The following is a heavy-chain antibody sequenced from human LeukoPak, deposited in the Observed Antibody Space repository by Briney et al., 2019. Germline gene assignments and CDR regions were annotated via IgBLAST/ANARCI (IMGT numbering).Heavy chain of an antibody. V-gene: IGHV3-21*01. CDR1: GFTFSSYG. D-gene: IGHD6-13*01. CDR2: ISSSSSYI. J-gene: IGHJ3*02. Sequence: GGSLRLSCAASGFTFSSYGMHWVRQAPGKGLEWVSSISSSSSYIYYADSVKGRFTISRDNAKNSLYLQMNSLRAEDTAVYYCARDIDTAAAGIGDAFDIWGQGTMVTVSS. CDR3: ARDIDTAAAGIGDAFDI.